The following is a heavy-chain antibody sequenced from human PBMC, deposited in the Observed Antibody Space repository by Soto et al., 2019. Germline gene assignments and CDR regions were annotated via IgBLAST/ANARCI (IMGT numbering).Heavy chain of an antibody. D-gene: IGHD6-19*01. J-gene: IGHJ4*02. CDR3: ARRGSIAVAGTFDY. V-gene: IGHV4-59*01. CDR2: IYHSGST. CDR1: GGSISSYY. Sequence: PSETLSLTCTVSGGSISSYYWSWIRQPPGKGLEWIGYIYHSGSTNYNPSLKSRVTISVDTSKNQFSLKLSSVTAADTAVYYCARRGSIAVAGTFDYWGQGTLVTAPQ.